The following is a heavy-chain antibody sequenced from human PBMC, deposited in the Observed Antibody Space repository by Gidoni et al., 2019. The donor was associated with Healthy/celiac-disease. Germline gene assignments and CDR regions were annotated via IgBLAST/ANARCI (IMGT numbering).Heavy chain of an antibody. J-gene: IGHJ3*02. CDR2: IHPNSGGT. V-gene: IGHV1-2*02. D-gene: IGHD5-18*01. CDR1: GYTFTGYY. Sequence: QVQLVQSGAEVKKPGASVKGSCKASGYTFTGYYMHLVRQAPGQGLEWMGWIHPNSGGTTSAQKFQGSVTMTRDTSISTAYMELSRLRSVDTAVYYCARGGSYGPDAFDIWGQGTMVTVSS. CDR3: ARGGSYGPDAFDI.